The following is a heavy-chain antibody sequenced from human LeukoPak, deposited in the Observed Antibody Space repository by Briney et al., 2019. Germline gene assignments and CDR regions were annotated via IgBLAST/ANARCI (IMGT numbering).Heavy chain of an antibody. D-gene: IGHD7-27*01. CDR3: ARDWGGDFDF. Sequence: GGSLRLSCAASGFTFSSYAMSWVRQAPGKGLEWVSAISGSGGSTYYADSVKGRFTISRDNAKNLLYLQMNSLRAEDTAVYYCARDWGGDFDFWGQGTLVTVSS. J-gene: IGHJ4*02. V-gene: IGHV3-23*01. CDR2: ISGSGGST. CDR1: GFTFSSYA.